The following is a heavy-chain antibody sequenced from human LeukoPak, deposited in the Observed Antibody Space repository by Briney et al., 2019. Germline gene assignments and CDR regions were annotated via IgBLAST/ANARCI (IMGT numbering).Heavy chain of an antibody. CDR2: INPSGGST. CDR1: GYTFTSYY. D-gene: IGHD3-22*01. Sequence: ASVKVSCKASGYTFTSYYMHWVRQAPGQGLEWMGIINPSGGSTSYAQKFQGRVTMTRDTSISTAYMELSRLRSDDTAVYYCAHDSSGFDYWGQGTLVTVSS. J-gene: IGHJ4*02. V-gene: IGHV1-46*03. CDR3: AHDSSGFDY.